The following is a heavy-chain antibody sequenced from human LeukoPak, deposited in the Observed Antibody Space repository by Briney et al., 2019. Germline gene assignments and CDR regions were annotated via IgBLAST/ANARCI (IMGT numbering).Heavy chain of an antibody. D-gene: IGHD6-6*01. CDR1: GFTFSDYY. CDR2: ISSSGSTI. CDR3: AGRISSHSMSGFDP. Sequence: GGSLRLSCAASGFTFSDYYMSWIRQAPGKGLEWVSYISSSGSTIYYADSVKGRFTISRDDANNSLNLQMNSLRAEDTALYYCAGRISSHSMSGFDPWGQGTLVTVSS. J-gene: IGHJ5*02. V-gene: IGHV3-11*01.